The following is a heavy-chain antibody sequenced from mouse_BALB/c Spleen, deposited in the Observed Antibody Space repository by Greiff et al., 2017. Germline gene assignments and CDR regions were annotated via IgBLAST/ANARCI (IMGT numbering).Heavy chain of an antibody. CDR1: GYAFSNYW. CDR2: IYPGDGDT. CDR3: ARGSDNYGLDY. J-gene: IGHJ2*01. D-gene: IGHD1-2*01. Sequence: VKLVESGAELVRPGSSVKISCKASGYAFSNYWMNWVKQRPGQGLEWIGQIYPGDGDTNYNGKFKGKATLTADKSSSTAYMQLSSLTSEDSAVYFCARGSDNYGLDYWGQGTTLTVSS. V-gene: IGHV1-80*01.